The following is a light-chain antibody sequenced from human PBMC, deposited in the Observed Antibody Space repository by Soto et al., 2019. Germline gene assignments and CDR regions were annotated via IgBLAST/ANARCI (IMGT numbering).Light chain of an antibody. CDR1: SSDVGSYFY. CDR3: SSYSKSRTLL. V-gene: IGLV2-14*03. CDR2: DVS. Sequence: QSALTQPASVSGSPGQSITISCAGTSSDVGSYFYVSWYQQHPGKVPKLMIYDVSHRPSGVSNRFSGSKSGNTASLTIYGIRDEDEADYFCSSYSKSRTLLFGGGTKLTVL. J-gene: IGLJ3*02.